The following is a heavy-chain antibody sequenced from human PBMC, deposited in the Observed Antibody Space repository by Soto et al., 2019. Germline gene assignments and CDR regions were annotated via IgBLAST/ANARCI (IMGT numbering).Heavy chain of an antibody. D-gene: IGHD2-2*01. J-gene: IGHJ3*02. CDR2: IYYPGST. Sequence: QVQLQESGPGLVKPSETRSLICTVSGGSISSYYWSWIRPPPGKGLEWIGYIYYPGSTNYNPSLKIRVTISVDTSKNQFSLKLTSVTAADTAVYYCAGEGGSSVSCTSEGAFDISGQGTMVTVSS. CDR3: AGEGGSSVSCTSEGAFDI. V-gene: IGHV4-59*01. CDR1: GGSISSYY.